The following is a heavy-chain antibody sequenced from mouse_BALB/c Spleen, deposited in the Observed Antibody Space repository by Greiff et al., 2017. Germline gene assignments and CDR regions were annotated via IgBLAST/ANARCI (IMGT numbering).Heavy chain of an antibody. Sequence: VQLQQSGPGLVAPSQSLSITCTVSGFSLTSYGVHWVRQPPGKGLEWLGVIWAGGSTNYNSALMSRLSISKDNSKSQVFLKMNSLQTDDTAMYYCARDRGYDYDGAYWGQGTLVTVSA. CDR1: GFSLTSYG. J-gene: IGHJ3*01. V-gene: IGHV2-9*02. CDR3: ARDRGYDYDGAY. CDR2: IWAGGST. D-gene: IGHD2-4*01.